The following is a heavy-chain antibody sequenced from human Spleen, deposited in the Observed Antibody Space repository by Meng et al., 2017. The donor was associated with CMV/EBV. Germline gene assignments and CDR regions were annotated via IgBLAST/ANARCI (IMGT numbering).Heavy chain of an antibody. CDR3: WSGKRLGIDH. CDR1: GGSLGSSTYD. Sequence: QLQLQGSGPGSGRPSGTLSLTCSVSGGSLGSSTYDWGWIRQPPGKGQELDWIIYYTWTTYYNPSVKCLVTRLLNTTKNHFSLQLTPLTAAETAMYYFWSGKRLGIDHWGRGTLVTVSS. V-gene: IGHV4-39*07. D-gene: IGHD3-9*01. J-gene: IGHJ2*01. CDR2: IYYTWTT.